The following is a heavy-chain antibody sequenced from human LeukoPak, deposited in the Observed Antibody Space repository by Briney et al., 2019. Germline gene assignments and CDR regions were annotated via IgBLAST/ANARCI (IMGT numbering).Heavy chain of an antibody. V-gene: IGHV3-30*03. CDR1: GFTFSSYG. CDR3: ARGDHDYGDY. Sequence: GRSLRLSCAASGFTFSSYGMHWVRQAPGKGLEWVAVISYDGSNKYYADSVKGRFTISRDNSKNTLYLQMNSLRAEDTAVYYCARGDHDYGDYGGQGTLVTVSS. CDR2: ISYDGSNK. J-gene: IGHJ4*02.